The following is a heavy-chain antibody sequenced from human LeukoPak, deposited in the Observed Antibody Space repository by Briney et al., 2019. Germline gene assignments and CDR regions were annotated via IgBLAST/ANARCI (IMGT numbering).Heavy chain of an antibody. Sequence: GGSLRLSCVGSGFTFSNYLMNWVRQAPGKGLEWVSFISSTGGTIYYADSVKGRFTVSRDNAKKSLLLQMNSLRAEDTALYYCARDSSGYSYGSDYWGQGTLVTVSS. V-gene: IGHV3-48*01. CDR3: ARDSSGYSYGSDY. D-gene: IGHD5-18*01. CDR1: GFTFSNYL. J-gene: IGHJ4*02. CDR2: ISSTGGTI.